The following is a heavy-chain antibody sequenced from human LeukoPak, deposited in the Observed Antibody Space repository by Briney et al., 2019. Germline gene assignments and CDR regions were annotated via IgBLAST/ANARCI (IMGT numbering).Heavy chain of an antibody. V-gene: IGHV3-30-3*01. CDR2: ISYDGSNK. Sequence: PGGSLRLSCAASGFTFNTYAMHWVRQAPGKGLEWVAVISYDGSNKYYADSVKGRFTISRDNSKNTLDLQMNKLRAEDTAVYYCAKDEGDSGYSGYDSRPSFDYWGQGTLVTVSS. J-gene: IGHJ4*02. CDR1: GFTFNTYA. D-gene: IGHD5-12*01. CDR3: AKDEGDSGYSGYDSRPSFDY.